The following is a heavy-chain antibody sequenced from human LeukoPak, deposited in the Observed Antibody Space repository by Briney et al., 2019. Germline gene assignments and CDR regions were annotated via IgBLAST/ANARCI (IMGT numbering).Heavy chain of an antibody. V-gene: IGHV3-9*01. J-gene: IGHJ4*02. CDR3: AKGTYSSSWYPFDY. D-gene: IGHD6-13*01. CDR2: ISWNSGSI. CDR1: GFTFDDYA. Sequence: GGSLRLSYAASGFTFDDYAMHWVRQAPGKGLEWVSGISWNSGSIGYADSVKGRFTISRDNAKNSLYLQMNSLRAEDTALYYCAKGTYSSSWYPFDYWGQGTLVTVSS.